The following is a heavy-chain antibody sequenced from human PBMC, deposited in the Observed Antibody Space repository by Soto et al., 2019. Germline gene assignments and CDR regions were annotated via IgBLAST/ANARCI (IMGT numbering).Heavy chain of an antibody. D-gene: IGHD5-18*01. CDR3: AHRQGDTAMVNWYFDL. J-gene: IGHJ2*01. CDR2: IYWDDDK. V-gene: IGHV2-5*02. Sequence: QITLKESGPTLVKPTQTLTLTCTFSGFSLSTSGVGVGWIRQPPGKALEWLALIYWDDDKRYSPSLKSRLTITKDTSKNQVVLTMTNMDPVDTATYYCAHRQGDTAMVNWYFDLWGRGTLVTVSS. CDR1: GFSLSTSGVG.